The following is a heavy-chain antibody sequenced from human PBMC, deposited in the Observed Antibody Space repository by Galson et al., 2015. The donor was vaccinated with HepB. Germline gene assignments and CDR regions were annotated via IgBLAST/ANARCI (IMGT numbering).Heavy chain of an antibody. CDR2: ISYDGSNK. D-gene: IGHD1-1*01. Sequence: SLRLSCAASGFTFSSYAMHWVRQAPGKGLEWVAVISYDGSNKYYADSVKGRFTICRDNSKNTLYLQMNSLRAEDTAVYYCAKDQVINNNWFFDYWGQGTLVTVSS. V-gene: IGHV3-30-3*01. CDR3: AKDQVINNNWFFDY. J-gene: IGHJ4*02. CDR1: GFTFSSYA.